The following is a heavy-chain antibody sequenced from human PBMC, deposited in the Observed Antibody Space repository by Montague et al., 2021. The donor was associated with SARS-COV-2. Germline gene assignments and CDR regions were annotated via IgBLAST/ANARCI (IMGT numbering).Heavy chain of an antibody. CDR2: ISNTGGTI. D-gene: IGHD3-9*01. V-gene: IGHV3-48*03. J-gene: IGHJ6*02. CDR3: AREPENLTGGGYNYGLDA. Sequence: SLRLSCAASRFPFSSYEIHWVRQAPGKGLEWVSYISNTGGTIYYADSVKGRFTISRDNARNSVFLQMNSLRVEDTAVYYCAREPENLTGGGYNYGLDAWGQGTPVTVSS. CDR1: RFPFSSYE.